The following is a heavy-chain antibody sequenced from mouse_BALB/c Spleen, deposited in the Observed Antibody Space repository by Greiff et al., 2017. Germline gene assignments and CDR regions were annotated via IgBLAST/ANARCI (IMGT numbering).Heavy chain of an antibody. V-gene: IGHV5-6-5*01. Sequence: EVKLVESGGGLVKPGGSLKLSCAASGFTFSSYAMSWVRQTPEKRLEWVASISSGGSTYYPDSVKGRFTISGDNARNILYLQMSSLRSEDTAMYYCARLNYYGSSLDYWGQGTTLTVSS. D-gene: IGHD1-1*01. CDR3: ARLNYYGSSLDY. CDR2: ISSGGST. J-gene: IGHJ2*01. CDR1: GFTFSSYA.